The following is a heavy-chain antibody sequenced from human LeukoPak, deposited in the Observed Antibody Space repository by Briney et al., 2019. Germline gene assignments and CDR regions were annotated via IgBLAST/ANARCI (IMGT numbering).Heavy chain of an antibody. J-gene: IGHJ4*02. CDR1: GFTFSIYA. CDR2: ISGSGGST. CDR3: ARGGHSSAFFDY. V-gene: IGHV3-23*01. D-gene: IGHD3-22*01. Sequence: GGFLRLSCAASGFTFSIYAMSWVRQAPGKGLEWVSTISGSGGSTYYADSVRGRFAISRDNSKNTLYLQMNSLRAEDTAVYYCARGGHSSAFFDYWGQGTLVTVSS.